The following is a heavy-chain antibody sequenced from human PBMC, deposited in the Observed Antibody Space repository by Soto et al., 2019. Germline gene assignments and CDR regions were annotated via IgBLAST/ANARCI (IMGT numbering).Heavy chain of an antibody. CDR1: GGSISSYY. V-gene: IGHV4-59*12. Sequence: ASETLALTCTVSGGSISSYYWSWIRQRPGKGLEWIGYIYYSGSTNYNPSLKSRVTISVDTSKNQFSLKLSSVTAADRAVYYCARVVVYTVDSSGFYSYRAQRTPVTGSS. CDR3: ARVVVYTVDSSGFYSY. D-gene: IGHD3-3*01. CDR2: IYYSGST. J-gene: IGHJ1*01.